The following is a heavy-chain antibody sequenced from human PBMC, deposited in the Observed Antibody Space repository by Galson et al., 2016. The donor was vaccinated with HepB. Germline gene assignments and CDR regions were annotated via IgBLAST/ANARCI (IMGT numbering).Heavy chain of an antibody. D-gene: IGHD5-12*01. V-gene: IGHV3-11*04. J-gene: IGHJ4*02. CDR3: ARDRRYSGSDWLRSGDS. Sequence: LRLSCAASGFTFDDYYTTWIRQAPGSGLQWIANMSPTGTSISYSDFVKGRFTISRDNGKNLLYLQMNNMRAEDTAVYYCARDRRYSGSDWLRSGDSWGQGTLVSVSS. CDR1: GFTFDDYY. CDR2: MSPTGTSI.